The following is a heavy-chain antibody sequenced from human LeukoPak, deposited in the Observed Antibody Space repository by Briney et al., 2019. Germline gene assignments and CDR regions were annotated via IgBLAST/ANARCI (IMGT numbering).Heavy chain of an antibody. V-gene: IGHV3-23*01. CDR3: AKQSLGYKELDI. Sequence: PGGSLRLSCAASGFTFSSYAMSWVRQAPGKGLEWVSAISGSGGSTYYADSVKGRLTISRDNSKNTLYLQMNSLRAEDTAVYYCAKQSLGYKELDIWGQGTMVTVSS. CDR2: ISGSGGST. J-gene: IGHJ3*02. D-gene: IGHD1-1*01. CDR1: GFTFSSYA.